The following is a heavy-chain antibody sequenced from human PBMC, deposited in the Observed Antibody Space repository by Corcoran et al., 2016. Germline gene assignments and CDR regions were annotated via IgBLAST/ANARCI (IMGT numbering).Heavy chain of an antibody. CDR3: AKNVRGYDAFDI. V-gene: IGHV3-30*18. Sequence: QVQLVESGGGVVQPGRSLRLSCAASGFTFSSYGMHWVRQAPGKGLEWVAVISYDGSNKYYADSVKGRFTISRDNSKNTLYLQMNSLRAEDTDVYYCAKNVRGYDAFDIWGQGTMVTVSS. CDR2: ISYDGSNK. D-gene: IGHD1-1*01. J-gene: IGHJ3*02. CDR1: GFTFSSYG.